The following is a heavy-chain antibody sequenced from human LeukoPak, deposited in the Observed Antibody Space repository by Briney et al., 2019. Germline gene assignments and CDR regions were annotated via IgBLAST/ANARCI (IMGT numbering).Heavy chain of an antibody. V-gene: IGHV4-59*12. D-gene: IGHD3-22*01. CDR3: ARSEYYYDSSGYSVDAFDI. J-gene: IGHJ3*02. CDR1: GGSISSYY. CDR2: IYYSGST. Sequence: SETLSLTCTVSGGSISSYYWSWIRQPPGKGLEWIGYIYYSGSTNYNPSLKSRVTISVDTSKNQFSLKLSSVTAADTAVYYCARSEYYYDSSGYSVDAFDIWGQGTMVTVSS.